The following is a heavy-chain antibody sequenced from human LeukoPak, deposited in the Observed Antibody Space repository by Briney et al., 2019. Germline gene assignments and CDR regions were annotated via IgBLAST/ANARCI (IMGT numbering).Heavy chain of an antibody. CDR1: GDSISSYY. D-gene: IGHD4-23*01. Sequence: SETLSLTCTVSGDSISSYYWSWIRQPPGKGLEWIGYIYYSGITNYNPSLKSRVSMSVDTSKNHFSLTLTSVTAADTAVYYFARQGYGGNSLDAFHIWGQGTMVTVSS. CDR2: IYYSGIT. V-gene: IGHV4-59*08. CDR3: ARQGYGGNSLDAFHI. J-gene: IGHJ3*02.